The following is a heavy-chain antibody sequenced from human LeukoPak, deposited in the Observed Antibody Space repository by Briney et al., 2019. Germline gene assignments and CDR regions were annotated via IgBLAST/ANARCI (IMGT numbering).Heavy chain of an antibody. CDR3: ASFDRSDWSTFDY. V-gene: IGHV3-73*01. CDR1: GFTFSGSA. D-gene: IGHD6-19*01. J-gene: IGHJ4*02. Sequence: PGGSLRLSCAASGFTFSGSAMHWVRQASGKGLEWVGRIRSKANSYATTYAASVKGRLTISRDDSKNTAYLQMNSLKPEDTAVYYCASFDRSDWSTFDYWGQGTLVTVSS. CDR2: IRSKANSYAT.